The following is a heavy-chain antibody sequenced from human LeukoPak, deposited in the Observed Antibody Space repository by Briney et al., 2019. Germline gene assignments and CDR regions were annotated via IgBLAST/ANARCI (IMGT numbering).Heavy chain of an antibody. J-gene: IGHJ4*02. V-gene: IGHV1-18*01. CDR1: GYTYTSYG. CDR3: ARRQGTTLSFDY. Sequence: ASVKVSCKASGYTYTSYGFSWVRQAPGQGLEWMGWINAYNGNTNYAQKLQGRVTMTTDTSTSTAYMELRSLRFDDTAVYYCARRQGTTLSFDYWGQGTLVTVSS. D-gene: IGHD1-1*01. CDR2: INAYNGNT.